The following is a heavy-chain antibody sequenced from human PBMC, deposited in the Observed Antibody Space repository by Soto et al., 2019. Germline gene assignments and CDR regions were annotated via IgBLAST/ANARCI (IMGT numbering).Heavy chain of an antibody. V-gene: IGHV1-3*01. CDR2: INGANGNT. D-gene: IGHD6-19*01. Sequence: QVQLVQSGAEVKKPGASVNISCKASGFTFTKYALHWVRLATGQRPEWMGWINGANGNTRYSQRLQDRVTMTRDMSATTVYMDLSSLRSEDTAVYFCARDYAYIAVAGIPLLAHWGQGTLVTVSS. CDR1: GFTFTKYA. J-gene: IGHJ4*02. CDR3: ARDYAYIAVAGIPLLAH.